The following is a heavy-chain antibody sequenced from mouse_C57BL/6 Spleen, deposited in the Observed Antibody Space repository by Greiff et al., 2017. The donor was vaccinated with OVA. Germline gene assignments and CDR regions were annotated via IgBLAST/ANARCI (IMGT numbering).Heavy chain of an antibody. D-gene: IGHD2-3*01. CDR2: IYWDDDK. Sequence: QVTLKVSGPGILQSSQTLSLTCSFSGFSLSTSGMGVSWIRQPSGKGLEWLAHIYWDDDKRDNPSLKSRLTISKDTSRNHVFLKITSVDTADTATYYCARREGYDGYYVGYFDVWGTGTTVTVSS. J-gene: IGHJ1*03. V-gene: IGHV8-12*01. CDR1: GFSLSTSGMG. CDR3: ARREGYDGYYVGYFDV.